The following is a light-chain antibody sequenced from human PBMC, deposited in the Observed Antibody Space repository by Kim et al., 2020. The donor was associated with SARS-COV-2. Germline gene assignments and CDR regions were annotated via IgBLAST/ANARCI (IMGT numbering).Light chain of an antibody. V-gene: IGLV3-21*04. Sequence: APGKTATITCGGDDIGTKSVHWYQQKPGRAPVMVIYYDTDRPSGIPERFSASNSGNTAALTVSRVEAGDDADYYCQVWDSGSDQWVFGGGTQLTVL. J-gene: IGLJ3*02. CDR3: QVWDSGSDQWV. CDR2: YDT. CDR1: DIGTKS.